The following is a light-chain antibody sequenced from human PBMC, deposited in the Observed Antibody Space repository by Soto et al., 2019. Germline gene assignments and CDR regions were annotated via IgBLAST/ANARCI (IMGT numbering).Light chain of an antibody. V-gene: IGKV3-20*01. CDR3: QQYGSSSWT. Sequence: EIVLTQSPGTLSLSPGERATLSCRASQNVSSSYFAWYQQRFGQAPRLLIYGASSRATGNPDRFSGSGTGTVFSLSIIRLEPEDFAVYYCQQYGSSSWTFGQGTKVDIK. CDR2: GAS. J-gene: IGKJ1*01. CDR1: QNVSSSY.